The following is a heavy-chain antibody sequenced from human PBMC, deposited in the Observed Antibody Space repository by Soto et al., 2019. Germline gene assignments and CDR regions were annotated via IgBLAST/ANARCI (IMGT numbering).Heavy chain of an antibody. V-gene: IGHV4-31*03. Sequence: QVQLQESGPGLVKPSQTLSLTCTVSGGSISSGGYYWSWIRQHPGKGLEWIGYIYYSGSTYYNPSHKSRVTISVDTSKNQFSLKLSSVPAADTAVYYCARGGRDGYNFLHYWGQGTLVTVSS. D-gene: IGHD5-12*01. CDR2: IYYSGST. J-gene: IGHJ4*02. CDR1: GGSISSGGYY. CDR3: ARGGRDGYNFLHY.